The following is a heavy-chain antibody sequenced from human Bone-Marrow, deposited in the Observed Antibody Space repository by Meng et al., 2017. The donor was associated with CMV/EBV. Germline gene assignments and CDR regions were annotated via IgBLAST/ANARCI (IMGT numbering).Heavy chain of an antibody. Sequence: SVKVSCKASGGTFSSYAISWVRQAPGQGLEWMGGIIPILGIANYAQKFQGRVTITADKSTSTAYMELSSPRSEDTAVYYCASSRRGYSGYDTYYYGMDVWGQGTTVTVSS. J-gene: IGHJ6*02. V-gene: IGHV1-69*10. CDR1: GGTFSSYA. CDR3: ASSRRGYSGYDTYYYGMDV. D-gene: IGHD5-12*01. CDR2: IIPILGIA.